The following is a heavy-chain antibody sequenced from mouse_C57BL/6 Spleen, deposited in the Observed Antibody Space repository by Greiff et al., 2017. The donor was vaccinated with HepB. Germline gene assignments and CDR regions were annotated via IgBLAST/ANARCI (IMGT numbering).Heavy chain of an antibody. CDR1: GFNIKDYY. D-gene: IGHD2-4*01. Sequence: VQLQQSGAELVRPGASVKLSCTASGFNIKDYYMHWVKQRPEQGLEWIGRIDPEDGDTEYAPKFQGKATMTADTSSNTAYLQLSSLTSEDTAVYYCRNYDYDGGDGDYWGQGTTLTVSS. CDR3: RNYDYDGGDGDY. CDR2: IDPEDGDT. V-gene: IGHV14-1*01. J-gene: IGHJ2*01.